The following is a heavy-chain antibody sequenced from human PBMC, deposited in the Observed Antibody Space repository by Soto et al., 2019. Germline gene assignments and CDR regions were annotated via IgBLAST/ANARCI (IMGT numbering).Heavy chain of an antibody. D-gene: IGHD1-1*01. Sequence: QVQLVQSGAEVKKPGTSVKVSCKVSGGTFSSYAISWVRQAPGQGLDWMGEIISIFGTAMYAQKFQGRVTIIADESASTAYRELSGLRSDDTAVYYCARGGKERFRGSGMDVWGQGTTVTVSS. CDR3: ARGGKERFRGSGMDV. V-gene: IGHV1-69*01. CDR2: IISIFGTA. J-gene: IGHJ6*02. CDR1: GGTFSSYA.